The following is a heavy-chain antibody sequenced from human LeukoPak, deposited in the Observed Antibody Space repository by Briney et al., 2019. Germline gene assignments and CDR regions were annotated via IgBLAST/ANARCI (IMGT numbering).Heavy chain of an antibody. J-gene: IGHJ4*02. D-gene: IGHD5-18*01. CDR1: GYTFTSYY. Sequence: ASVKVSCKASGYTFTSYYMHWVRQVPGQGLEWMGIINPSGARTIYAQKFQGRVTMTRDTSTSTVYMELSSLRSEDTAVYFCARGQDTAMAYVRSSFDYWGQGTLVTVSS. V-gene: IGHV1-46*01. CDR3: ARGQDTAMAYVRSSFDY. CDR2: INPSGART.